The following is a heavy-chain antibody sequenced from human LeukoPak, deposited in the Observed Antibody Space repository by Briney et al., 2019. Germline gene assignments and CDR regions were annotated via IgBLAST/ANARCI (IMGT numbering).Heavy chain of an antibody. Sequence: SETLSLTCTVSGGSISSGSYYWSWIRQPAGKGLEWIGRIYTSGSTNYNPSLKSRVTISVDTSKNQFSLKLSSVTAADTAVYYCARGLYSNRATNWFDPWAREPWSPSPQ. CDR2: IYTSGST. CDR3: ARGLYSNRATNWFDP. CDR1: GGSISSGSYY. V-gene: IGHV4-61*02. J-gene: IGHJ5*02. D-gene: IGHD4-11*01.